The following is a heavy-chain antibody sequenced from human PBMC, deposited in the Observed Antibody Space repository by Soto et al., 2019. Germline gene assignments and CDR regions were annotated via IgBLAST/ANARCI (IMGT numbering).Heavy chain of an antibody. CDR1: GYTFTSYG. J-gene: IGHJ6*02. V-gene: IGHV1-18*01. Sequence: ASVKVSCKASGYTFTSYGISWVRQAPGQGLEWMGWISAYNGNTNYAQKLQGRVTMTTDTPTSTAYMELRSLRSDDTAVYYCARDFLAYCGGDSYTYYYYGMDVWGQGTTVTVSS. CDR3: ARDFLAYCGGDSYTYYYYGMDV. CDR2: ISAYNGNT. D-gene: IGHD2-21*02.